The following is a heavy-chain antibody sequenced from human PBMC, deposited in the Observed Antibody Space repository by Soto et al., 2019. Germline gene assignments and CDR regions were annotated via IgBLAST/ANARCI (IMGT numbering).Heavy chain of an antibody. D-gene: IGHD2-21*02. Sequence: PSETLSLTCNVFGGSISSGNYYWSWIRQPPGKGLEWIGYIYYSGSTYYNPSLKSRVTISLDTSKNQFSLKLSSVTAADTAVYYCARGVGSDGDAFDIWGQGTMVTV. V-gene: IGHV4-30-4*01. J-gene: IGHJ3*02. CDR1: GGSISSGNYY. CDR3: ARGVGSDGDAFDI. CDR2: IYYSGST.